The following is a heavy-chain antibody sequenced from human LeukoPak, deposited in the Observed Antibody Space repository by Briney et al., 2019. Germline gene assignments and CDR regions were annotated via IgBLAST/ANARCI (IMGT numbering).Heavy chain of an antibody. V-gene: IGHV1-18*01. CDR3: ARDRAGYSSGPTDY. D-gene: IGHD6-19*01. J-gene: IGHJ4*02. CDR1: GYTFTSYG. CDR2: ISAYNGNT. Sequence: ASVTVSCKASGYTFTSYGISWVRPAPGQGREWMGWISAYNGNTNYAQKLQGRVTMTTDTSTSTAYMELRSLRSDDTAVYYCARDRAGYSSGPTDYWGQGTLVTVSS.